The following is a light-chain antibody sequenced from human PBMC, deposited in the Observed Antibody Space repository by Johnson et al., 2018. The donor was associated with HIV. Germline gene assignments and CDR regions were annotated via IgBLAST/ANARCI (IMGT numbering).Light chain of an antibody. CDR2: ENN. CDR1: SSNIGNNY. Sequence: QSVLTQSPSVSAAPGQKVTISCSVSSSNIGNNYVSWYQQLPGTAPKLLIYENNKRPSGIPDRFSGSKSGTSATLGITGLQTGDEADYYCGTWDSGLSVYVFGTGTKVIVL. J-gene: IGLJ1*01. CDR3: GTWDSGLSVYV. V-gene: IGLV1-51*02.